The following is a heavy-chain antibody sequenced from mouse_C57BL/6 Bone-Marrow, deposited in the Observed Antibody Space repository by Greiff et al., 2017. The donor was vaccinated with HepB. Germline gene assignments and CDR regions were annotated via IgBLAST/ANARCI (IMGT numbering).Heavy chain of an antibody. CDR2: IDPETGGT. V-gene: IGHV1-15*01. CDR3: TLTRYSNYVLDY. CDR1: GYTFTDYE. J-gene: IGHJ2*01. D-gene: IGHD2-5*01. Sequence: VQLQQSGAELVRPGASVTLSCKASGYTFTDYEMHWVKQTPVHGLEWIGAIDPETGGTAYNQKFKGKAILTADKSSSTAYMELRSLTSEDSAVYYCTLTRYSNYVLDYWGQGTTLTVSS.